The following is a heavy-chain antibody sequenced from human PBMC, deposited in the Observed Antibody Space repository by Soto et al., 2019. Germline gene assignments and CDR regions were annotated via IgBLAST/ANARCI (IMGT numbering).Heavy chain of an antibody. CDR1: GFTVSSYG. J-gene: IGHJ4*02. CDR3: ARDEGSSIAARPLD. Sequence: GGSLRLSCAASGFTVSSYGMHWVRQAPGKGLEWVAVIWYDGSNKYYADSVKGRLTISRDNSKNTLYLQMNSLRAEDTAVYYCARDEGSSIAARPLDWGQGTLVTVSS. D-gene: IGHD6-6*01. CDR2: IWYDGSNK. V-gene: IGHV3-33*01.